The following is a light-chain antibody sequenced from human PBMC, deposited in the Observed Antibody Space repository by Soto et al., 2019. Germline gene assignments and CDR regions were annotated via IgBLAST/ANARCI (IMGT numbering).Light chain of an antibody. CDR2: KDS. Sequence: SYELTQPSSVSVSPGQTARITCSGDVLATKYARWFQQKPGQAPVLVIYKDSERPSGIPERFSGSTSGSTVTLTISGAQVDDEADYYCFSAADSSRVVGGGNKLTVL. CDR1: VLATKY. CDR3: FSAADSSRV. J-gene: IGLJ2*01. V-gene: IGLV3-27*01.